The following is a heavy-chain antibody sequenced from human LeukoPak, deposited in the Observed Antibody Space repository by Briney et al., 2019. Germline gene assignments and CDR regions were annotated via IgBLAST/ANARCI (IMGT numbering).Heavy chain of an antibody. CDR1: GFTLSSSA. CDR3: AKGPTRGH. Sequence: GGSLRLSCAAPGFTLSSSAMNWVRQAPGKGPEWVSVISGSSSSDTYYADSVRGRFTISRDNSKNTLYLQMNSLRAEDTAIYYCAKGPTRGHWGQGTLVTVSS. J-gene: IGHJ4*02. CDR2: ISGSSSSDT. V-gene: IGHV3-23*01.